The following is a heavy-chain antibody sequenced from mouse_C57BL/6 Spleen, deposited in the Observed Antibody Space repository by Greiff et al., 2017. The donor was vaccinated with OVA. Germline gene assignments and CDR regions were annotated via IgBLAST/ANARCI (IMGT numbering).Heavy chain of an antibody. V-gene: IGHV3-6*01. D-gene: IGHD2-10*02. CDR2: ISYDGSN. CDR1: GYSITSGYY. Sequence: EVHLVESGPGLVKPSQSLSLTCSVTGYSITSGYYWNWIRQFPGNKLEWMGYISYDGSNNYNPSLKNRISITRDTSKNQFFLKLNSVTTEDTATYYCARDRVLGYEGYFDVWGTGTTVTVSS. CDR3: ARDRVLGYEGYFDV. J-gene: IGHJ1*03.